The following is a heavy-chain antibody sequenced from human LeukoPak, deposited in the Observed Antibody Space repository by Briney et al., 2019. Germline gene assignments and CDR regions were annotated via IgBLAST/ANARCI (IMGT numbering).Heavy chain of an antibody. V-gene: IGHV3-23*01. CDR2: MSRSGGST. CDR3: ARVRYGELDV. D-gene: IGHD4-17*01. Sequence: GGSLRLSCAASGFTFSSYAMSWVRQAPGKGLEWVSSMSRSGGSTYYADSVKGRFTISRDDSKNTLYLQMNGLRAEDTAVYYCARVRYGELDVWGQGTTVTVSS. J-gene: IGHJ6*02. CDR1: GFTFSSYA.